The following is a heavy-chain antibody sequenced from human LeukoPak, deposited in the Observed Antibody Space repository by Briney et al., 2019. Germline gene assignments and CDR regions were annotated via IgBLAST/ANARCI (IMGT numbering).Heavy chain of an antibody. CDR1: GGSISSSNW. CDR2: IYHSGST. D-gene: IGHD3-22*01. J-gene: IGHJ4*02. Sequence: PSGTLSLTCAVSGGSISSSNWWSWVRQPPGKGLEWIGEIYHSGSTNYNPSLKSRVTISVDTSKNQFSLKLSSVTAADTAVYYCASEHYDSSGYYFDYWGQGTLVTVSS. CDR3: ASEHYDSSGYYFDY. V-gene: IGHV4-4*02.